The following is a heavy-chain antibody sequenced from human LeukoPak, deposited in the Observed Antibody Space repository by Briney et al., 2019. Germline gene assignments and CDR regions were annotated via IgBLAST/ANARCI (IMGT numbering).Heavy chain of an antibody. CDR3: ARASITYYYYYYMGV. CDR1: GGSISSSNW. Sequence: SGTLSLTCAVSGGSISSSNWWSWVRQSPGKGLEWIGEIYHSGSTNYNPSLKSRVTISIDKSKNQFSLKLNSVTAADTAVYYCARASITYYYYYYMGVWGKGTTVTVSS. J-gene: IGHJ6*03. D-gene: IGHD1-14*01. V-gene: IGHV4-4*02. CDR2: IYHSGST.